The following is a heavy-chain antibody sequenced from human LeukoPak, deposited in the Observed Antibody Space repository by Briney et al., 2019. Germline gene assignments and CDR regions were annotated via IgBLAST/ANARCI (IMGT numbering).Heavy chain of an antibody. V-gene: IGHV4-4*07. Sequence: TSETLSLTCTVSGGSISSYYWSWIRQPAGKGLDWIGRIYTSGSTNYNPSLKSRVTMSVDTSKNQFSLKLSSVTAADTAVYYCARVRYSSGWYYFDYWGQGTLVTVSS. CDR2: IYTSGST. D-gene: IGHD6-19*01. J-gene: IGHJ4*02. CDR3: ARVRYSSGWYYFDY. CDR1: GGSISSYY.